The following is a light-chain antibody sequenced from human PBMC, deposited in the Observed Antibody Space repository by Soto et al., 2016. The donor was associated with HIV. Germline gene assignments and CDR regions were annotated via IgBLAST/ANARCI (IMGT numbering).Light chain of an antibody. Sequence: DIQMTQSPSSLSASVGDRVTITCRASRSINTYLNWYQQKPGKAPKLLIYATSTLQSGVPSRFSGSGSWTHFTLTINSLQPEDFATYYCQQSYSTPLTFGGGTKVEIK. J-gene: IGKJ4*01. CDR2: ATS. V-gene: IGKV1-39*01. CDR1: RSINTY. CDR3: QQSYSTPLT.